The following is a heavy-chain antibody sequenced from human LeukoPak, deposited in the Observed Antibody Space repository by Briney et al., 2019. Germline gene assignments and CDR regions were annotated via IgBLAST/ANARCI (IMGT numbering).Heavy chain of an antibody. D-gene: IGHD5-18*01. CDR3: ARGGSYGYSDY. J-gene: IGHJ4*02. CDR2: IYYSGST. V-gene: IGHV4-39*07. CDR1: GGSISSSSYY. Sequence: PSETLSLTCTVSGGSISSSSYYWGWIRQPPGKGLEWIGSIYYSGSTYYNPSLKSRVTISVDTSKNQFSLKLSSVTAADTAVYYCARGGSYGYSDYWGQGTPVTVSS.